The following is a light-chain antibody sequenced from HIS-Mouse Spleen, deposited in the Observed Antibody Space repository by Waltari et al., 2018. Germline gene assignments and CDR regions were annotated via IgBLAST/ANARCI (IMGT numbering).Light chain of an antibody. J-gene: IGLJ2*01. V-gene: IGLV3-10*01. CDR3: YSTDSSGNHRV. Sequence: SYELTQPPSVPVSPGQTPTITCAGEALPKKYPYWYQQKSGQAPVLVIYEDSKRPSGIPERFSGSSSGTMATLTISGAQVEDEADYYCYSTDSSGNHRVFGGGTKLTVL. CDR1: ALPKKY. CDR2: EDS.